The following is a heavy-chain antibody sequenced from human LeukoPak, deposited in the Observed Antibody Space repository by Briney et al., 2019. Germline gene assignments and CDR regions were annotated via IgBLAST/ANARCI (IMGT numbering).Heavy chain of an antibody. Sequence: SVKVSCKASGGTFSSYAISWVRQAPGQGLEWMGRIIPILGIANYAQKFQGRVTITADKSTSTAYMEPSSLRSEDTAVYYCARSDYVWGSYRYTEIYYFDYWGQGTLVTVSS. J-gene: IGHJ4*02. CDR3: ARSDYVWGSYRYTEIYYFDY. D-gene: IGHD3-16*02. CDR2: IIPILGIA. CDR1: GGTFSSYA. V-gene: IGHV1-69*04.